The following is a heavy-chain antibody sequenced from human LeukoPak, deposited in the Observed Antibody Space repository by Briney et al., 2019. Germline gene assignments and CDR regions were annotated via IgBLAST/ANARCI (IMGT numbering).Heavy chain of an antibody. V-gene: IGHV3-30*03. CDR1: GFTFNNYV. CDR3: ARISYGGQFDY. J-gene: IGHJ4*02. Sequence: GRSLRLSCAASGFTFNNYVMHWVRQAPGKGLEWVAVISYDGSNKYYADSVKDRFTISRDNSKNTLYLQMNSLRAEDTAVYYCARISYGGQFDYWGQGTLVTVSS. CDR2: ISYDGSNK. D-gene: IGHD4-23*01.